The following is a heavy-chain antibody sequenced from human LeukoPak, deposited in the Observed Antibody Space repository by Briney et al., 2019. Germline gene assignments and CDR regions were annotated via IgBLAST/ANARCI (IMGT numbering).Heavy chain of an antibody. J-gene: IGHJ4*02. D-gene: IGHD6-6*01. CDR3: ARDRPPLRRGFDY. CDR2: IIPMFGTA. CDR1: GGTFSSYA. V-gene: IGHV1-69*13. Sequence: SVKVSCRASGGTFSSYAISWVRQAPGRGLEWMGGIIPMFGTANYAQKFQGRVTITADESTSTAYMELSSLRSEDTAVYYCARDRPPLRRGFDYWGQGTLVTVSS.